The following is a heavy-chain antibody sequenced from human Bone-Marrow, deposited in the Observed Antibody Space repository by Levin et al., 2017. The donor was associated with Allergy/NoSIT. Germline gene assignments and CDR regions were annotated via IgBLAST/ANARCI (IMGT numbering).Heavy chain of an antibody. CDR2: IIPIFGTA. J-gene: IGHJ4*02. V-gene: IGHV1-69*01. CDR1: GGTFSSYA. D-gene: IGHD6-19*01. Sequence: KISCKASGGTFSSYAISWVRQAPGQGLEWMGGIIPIFGTANYAQKFQGRVTITADESTSTAYMELSSLRSEDTAVYYCAREGVAVAGTLFDYWGQGTLVTVSS. CDR3: AREGVAVAGTLFDY.